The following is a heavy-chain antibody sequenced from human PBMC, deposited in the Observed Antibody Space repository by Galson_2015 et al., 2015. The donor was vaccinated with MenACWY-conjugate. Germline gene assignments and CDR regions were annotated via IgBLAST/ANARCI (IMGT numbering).Heavy chain of an antibody. J-gene: IGHJ4*02. CDR3: AKSRGASFYFDS. Sequence: SLRLSCAASGFIFNTYWMHWVRHAPGKGLVWVSRINPGGSSTTYADSVKDRFTISRDNAKNTLYLQMNSLRPEDTAVFYCAKSRGASFYFDSWDQGTLVTVSS. D-gene: IGHD1-26*01. CDR2: INPGGSST. CDR1: GFIFNTYW. V-gene: IGHV3-74*01.